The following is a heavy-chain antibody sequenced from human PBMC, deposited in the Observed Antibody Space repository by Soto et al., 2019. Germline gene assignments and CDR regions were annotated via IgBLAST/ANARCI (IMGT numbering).Heavy chain of an antibody. CDR2: IIPILGIA. V-gene: IGHV1-69*02. CDR3: AGYYGSGSYYKDYYYHYMDV. J-gene: IGHJ6*03. Sequence: SVKVSCKASGGTFRSYTISWVRQAPGQGLEWMGRIIPILGIANYAQKFQGRVTITADKSTSTAYMELSSLRSEDTAVYYCAGYYGSGSYYKDYYYHYMDVWRKGTTDTVSS. CDR1: GGTFRSYT. D-gene: IGHD3-10*01.